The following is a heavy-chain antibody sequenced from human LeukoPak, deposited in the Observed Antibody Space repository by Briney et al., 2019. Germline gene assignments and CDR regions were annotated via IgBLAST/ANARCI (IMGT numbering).Heavy chain of an antibody. CDR1: GLTFVSLA. Sequence: QPGGSLRLSCAVSGLTFVSLAMSWVRQAPGKGLEWVSAITGSAGATWYADAVKGRFTISRDNSKNTMYLQMNSLGAEDTAVYYCAKMKGGTDYYYYDMDVWGKGTMVSVCS. CDR2: ITGSAGAT. D-gene: IGHD1-1*01. V-gene: IGHV3-23*01. CDR3: AKMKGGTDYYYYDMDV. J-gene: IGHJ6*04.